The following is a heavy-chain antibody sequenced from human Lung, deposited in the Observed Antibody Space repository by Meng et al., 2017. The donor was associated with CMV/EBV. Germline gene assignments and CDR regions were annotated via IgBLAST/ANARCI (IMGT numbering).Heavy chain of an antibody. CDR3: TSRSYDFWGGMDF. CDR2: IRSKANSYAT. V-gene: IGHV3-73*01. D-gene: IGHD3-3*01. J-gene: IGHJ6*02. Sequence: GESLKISCAASGFTFSGSAMHWVRQASGKGLEWVGRIRSKANSYATAYAASVKGRFTISRDDSKNTAYLQMNSLKTEDTAVYYCTSRSYDFWGGMDFWGQGTTVTVSS. CDR1: GFTFSGSA.